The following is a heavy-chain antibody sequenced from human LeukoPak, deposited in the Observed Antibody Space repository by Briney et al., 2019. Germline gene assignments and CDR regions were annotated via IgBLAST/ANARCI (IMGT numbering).Heavy chain of an antibody. Sequence: SETLSLTCTVSGGSLSSSNYYWGWIRQPPGKGLEWIGSIYYSGSTFYNPSLKSRVTISVDTSKNQFSLKMSSVTAADTAVYYCARHWTGLLWFGYWGQGTLVTASS. CDR1: GGSLSSSNYY. CDR3: ARHWTGLLWFGY. D-gene: IGHD3-10*01. CDR2: IYYSGST. J-gene: IGHJ4*02. V-gene: IGHV4-39*01.